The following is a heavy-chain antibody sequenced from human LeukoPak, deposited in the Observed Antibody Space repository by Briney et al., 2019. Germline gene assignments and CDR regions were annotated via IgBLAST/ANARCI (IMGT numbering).Heavy chain of an antibody. CDR2: ISAYNGNT. CDR3: ARDLRRYSSSWYNWFDP. Sequence: GASVKVSCKASGYTFTSYGISWVRQAPGQGLEWMGWISAYNGNTNYAQKLQGRVTMTTDTSTSTAYMELRSLRSDDTAVYYCARDLRRYSSSWYNWFDPWGQGTLVTVSS. V-gene: IGHV1-18*01. J-gene: IGHJ5*02. D-gene: IGHD6-13*01. CDR1: GYTFTSYG.